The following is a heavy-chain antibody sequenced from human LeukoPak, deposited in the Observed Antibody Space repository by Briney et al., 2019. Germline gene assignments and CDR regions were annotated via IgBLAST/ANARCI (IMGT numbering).Heavy chain of an antibody. CDR2: ISYDGSNK. V-gene: IGHV3-30-3*01. Sequence: GGSLRLSCAASGLTFSSYAMHWVRQAPGKGLEWVAVISYDGSNKYYADSVKGRFTISRDNSKNTLYLQMNSLRAEDTAVYYCARSREVVTPGCAFDIWGQGTMVTVSS. CDR3: ARSREVVTPGCAFDI. J-gene: IGHJ3*02. CDR1: GLTFSSYA. D-gene: IGHD4-23*01.